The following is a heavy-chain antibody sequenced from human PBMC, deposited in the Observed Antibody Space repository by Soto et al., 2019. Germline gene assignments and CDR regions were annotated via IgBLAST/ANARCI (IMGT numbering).Heavy chain of an antibody. D-gene: IGHD4-4*01. J-gene: IGHJ6*02. CDR3: ARPGYSNYGPGVDV. CDR1: GFTFSVYW. Sequence: EVQLVESGGGLVQPGGSLRLSCAASGFTFSVYWMHWVRQAPGKGLVWVSRIDSDGSTTSYADSVQGRFTISRDNAKSTLYLQMNSLRAEDTAVYYCARPGYSNYGPGVDVWGQGTRVTVSS. V-gene: IGHV3-74*01. CDR2: IDSDGSTT.